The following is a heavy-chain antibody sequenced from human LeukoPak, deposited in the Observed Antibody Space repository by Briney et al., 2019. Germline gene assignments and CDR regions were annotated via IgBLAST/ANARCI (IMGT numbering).Heavy chain of an antibody. Sequence: SETLSLTCAVYGGSFSGYDGSYSGYYWTWIRQSPGKGLEWIGEISHSGSTSCSPSLKSRVTISVDTSKNQFSLKLSSVTAADTAVYFCARASYDSSGYYFDYWGQGTLVTVSS. CDR3: ARASYDSSGYYFDY. CDR2: ISHSGST. CDR1: GGSFSGYDGSYSGYY. V-gene: IGHV4-34*01. J-gene: IGHJ4*02. D-gene: IGHD3-22*01.